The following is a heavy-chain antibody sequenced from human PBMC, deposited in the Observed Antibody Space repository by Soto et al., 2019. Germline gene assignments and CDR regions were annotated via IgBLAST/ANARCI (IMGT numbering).Heavy chain of an antibody. CDR3: AKSGSFFYFDC. CDR2: ITGSGSSA. J-gene: IGHJ4*02. D-gene: IGHD1-26*01. CDR1: GFTFSAYA. V-gene: IGHV3-23*01. Sequence: GGSLRLSCAASGFTFSAYAILWVRQAPGKGLEWVSGITGSGSSAYYADSVKGRFTISRDNSKNTLYLQMNSLRAEDTAVYYCAKSGSFFYFDCWGQGTPVTVSS.